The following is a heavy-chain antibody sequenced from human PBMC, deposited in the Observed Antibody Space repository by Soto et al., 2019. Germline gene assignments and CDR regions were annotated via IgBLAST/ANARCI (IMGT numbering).Heavy chain of an antibody. D-gene: IGHD1-1*01. CDR2: ISAHNGNT. CDR3: ARGRYGDY. V-gene: IGHV1-18*01. J-gene: IGHJ4*02. CDR1: GYDFTTYG. Sequence: QVHLVQSGAEVKNPGASVKVSCKGSGYDFTTYGITWVRQAPGQGLEWMAWISAHNGNTNYAPNLQGRVTVTRDTPTSTAYIELRSLRSDDTAVYYCARGRYGDYWGQGALVTVSS.